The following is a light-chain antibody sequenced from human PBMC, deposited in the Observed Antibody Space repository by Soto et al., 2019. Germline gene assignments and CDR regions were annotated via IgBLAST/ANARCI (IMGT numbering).Light chain of an antibody. V-gene: IGKV1-17*01. Sequence: DIQMTQSPSSLSASVGDRVTITCRASQGIRNDLGWYQQKPGKPPELLIYDASRLQSGVPSRFSGSGSGTEFTLTISSLQPEDIATYYCQQRDSYPRTFGQGTKVEIK. CDR3: QQRDSYPRT. CDR1: QGIRND. J-gene: IGKJ1*01. CDR2: DAS.